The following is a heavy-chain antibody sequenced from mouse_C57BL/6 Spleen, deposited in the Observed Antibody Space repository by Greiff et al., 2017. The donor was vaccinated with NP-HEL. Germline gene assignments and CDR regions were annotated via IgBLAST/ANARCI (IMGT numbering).Heavy chain of an antibody. J-gene: IGHJ4*01. CDR3: ARRGVVNAMDY. CDR2: ISGGGGNT. CDR1: GFTFSSCT. V-gene: IGHV5-9*01. Sequence: EVKLVESGGGLVKPGGSLKLSCAASGFTFSSCTMSWVRQTPEKRLEWVATISGGGGNTYYPDSVKGRFTISRDNAKNTLYLQMSSLRSEDTALYYCARRGVVNAMDYWGQGTSVTVSS. D-gene: IGHD1-1*01.